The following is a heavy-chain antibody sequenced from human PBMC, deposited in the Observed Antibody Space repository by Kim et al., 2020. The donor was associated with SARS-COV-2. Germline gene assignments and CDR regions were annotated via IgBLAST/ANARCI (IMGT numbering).Heavy chain of an antibody. Sequence: ASVKVSCKTSGHFFTRDSIHWVRQAPGQGLEWMGGIDCGNGNTIYSQKFQGRVTFTTDTSASTAYMELSFLRSEDSAVYYCLAGFYFDYWGQGTL. V-gene: IGHV1-3*01. CDR1: GHFFTRDS. J-gene: IGHJ4*02. CDR3: LAGFYFDY. CDR2: IDCGNGNT.